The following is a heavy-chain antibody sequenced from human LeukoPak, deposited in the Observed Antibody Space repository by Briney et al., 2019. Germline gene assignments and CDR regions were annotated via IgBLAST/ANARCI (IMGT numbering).Heavy chain of an antibody. J-gene: IGHJ4*02. CDR1: GFTVSTND. Sequence: GGSLRLSCAASGFTVSTNDMSWVRQVSGKGLEWVSVIYTGGSTYHADSVKGRFTISRDNSKNMLYLQMNSLRAEDTAVYYCARSGYRSGRNWGQGTLVTVSS. CDR2: IYTGGST. V-gene: IGHV3-66*01. D-gene: IGHD6-19*01. CDR3: ARSGYRSGRN.